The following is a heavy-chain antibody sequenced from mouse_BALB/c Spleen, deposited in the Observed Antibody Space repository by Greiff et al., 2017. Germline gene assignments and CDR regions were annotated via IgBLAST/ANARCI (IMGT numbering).Heavy chain of an antibody. V-gene: IGHV1-62-2*01. J-gene: IGHJ3*01. Sequence: VMLVESGAELVKPGASVKLSCKASGYTFTEYIIHWVKQRSGQGLEWIGWFYPGSGSIKYNEKFKDKATLTADKSSSTVYMELSRLTSEDSAVYFCARHEDLYDGYSAWFAYWGQGTLVTVSA. CDR3: ARHEDLYDGYSAWFAY. CDR2: FYPGSGSI. CDR1: GYTFTEYI. D-gene: IGHD2-3*01.